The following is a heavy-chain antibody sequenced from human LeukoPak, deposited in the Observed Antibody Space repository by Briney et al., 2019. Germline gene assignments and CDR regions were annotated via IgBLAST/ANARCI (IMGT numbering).Heavy chain of an antibody. Sequence: SQTLSLTCAISGDSVSSNSAAWNWIRQSPSRGLVWLGRTYYRSKWYSDYAPSVISRITISPDTSKNEFSLQLISVTPEDTAVYYCARDWTTTGTLGYWGQGTLVTVSS. CDR3: ARDWTTTGTLGY. CDR1: GDSVSSNSAA. J-gene: IGHJ4*02. CDR2: TYYRSKWYS. V-gene: IGHV6-1*01. D-gene: IGHD1-1*01.